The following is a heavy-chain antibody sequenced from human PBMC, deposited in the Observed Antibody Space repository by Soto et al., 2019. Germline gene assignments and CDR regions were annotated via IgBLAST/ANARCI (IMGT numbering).Heavy chain of an antibody. D-gene: IGHD6-13*01. CDR1: GYSFTSYW. CDR3: ARHRYSSSWYNRGDYYYGMDV. V-gene: IGHV5-51*01. Sequence: GESLKISCNGSGYSFTSYWIGCVRQIPGKGLELMGIIYPGDSDTRYSPSFQGQVTISADKSISTAYLQWSSLKASDTAMYYCARHRYSSSWYNRGDYYYGMDVWGQGTTVTVSS. J-gene: IGHJ6*02. CDR2: IYPGDSDT.